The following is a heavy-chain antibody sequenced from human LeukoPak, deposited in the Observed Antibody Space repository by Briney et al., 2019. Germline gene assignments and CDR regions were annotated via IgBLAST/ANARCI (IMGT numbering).Heavy chain of an antibody. CDR3: ARSLYGDYSYLDY. CDR1: GYTFTSYA. V-gene: IGHV1-3*01. D-gene: IGHD4-17*01. Sequence: ASVKVSCKASGYTFTSYARHWVRQAPGQMLEWMGWINAGNGNTKYSQKFQGRVTITRDTSASTAYMELSSLRSEDTAVYYCARSLYGDYSYLDYWGQGTLVTVSS. CDR2: INAGNGNT. J-gene: IGHJ4*02.